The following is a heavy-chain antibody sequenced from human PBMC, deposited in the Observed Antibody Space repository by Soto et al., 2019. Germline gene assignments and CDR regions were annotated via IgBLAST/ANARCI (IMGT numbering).Heavy chain of an antibody. CDR3: ATRPGSGYYDNWFDP. D-gene: IGHD3-3*01. Sequence: SETLSLTCTVSGGSVSSSSYYWGWIRQPPGKGLEWIGSIYYSGNTYYNPSLQSRVTISVDTSKNQFSLKLSSVTAADTAVYYCATRPGSGYYDNWFDPWGQGTLVTVS. CDR1: GGSVSSSSYY. J-gene: IGHJ5*02. V-gene: IGHV4-39*01. CDR2: IYYSGNT.